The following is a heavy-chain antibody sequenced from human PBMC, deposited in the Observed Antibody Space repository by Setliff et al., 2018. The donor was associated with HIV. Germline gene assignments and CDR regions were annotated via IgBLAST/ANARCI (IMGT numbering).Heavy chain of an antibody. CDR1: GGTFNTYA. CDR3: ARGPPYFGSGSRPVAFDI. J-gene: IGHJ3*02. Sequence: ASVKVSCKASGGTFNTYAISWVRQAPGQGLEWMGGIIPLFPTSTYAQKFQGRVTMTADESTSTTYMDLNNLRSEDTAVYYCARGPPYFGSGSRPVAFDIWGQGTMVTVSS. D-gene: IGHD3-10*01. CDR2: IIPLFPTS. V-gene: IGHV1-69*13.